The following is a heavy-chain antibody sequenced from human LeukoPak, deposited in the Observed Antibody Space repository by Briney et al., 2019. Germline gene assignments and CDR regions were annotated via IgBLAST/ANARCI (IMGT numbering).Heavy chain of an antibody. CDR2: ISFDGSYK. D-gene: IGHD6-13*01. J-gene: IGHJ4*02. V-gene: IGHV3-30*18. CDR3: AKDRVTAAGYYFDY. CDR1: GFTFSSYG. Sequence: GGSLRLSCAASGFTFSSYGMHWVRQAPGKGLERVAVISFDGSYKYYADSVKGRFTISRDNSKNTLYLQMNSLRAEDTAVYYCAKDRVTAAGYYFDYWGQGTLVTVSS.